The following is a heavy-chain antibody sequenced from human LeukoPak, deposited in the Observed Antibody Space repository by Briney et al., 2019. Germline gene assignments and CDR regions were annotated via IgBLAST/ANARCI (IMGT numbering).Heavy chain of an antibody. D-gene: IGHD6-13*01. CDR1: GGSISSSSYY. CDR2: IYYSGST. V-gene: IGHV4-39*01. Sequence: SETLSLTCTVSGGSISSSSYYWGWIRQPPGKGLEWIGSIYYSGSTYYNPSLKSRVTISVDTSKNQFSLKLSSVTAADTAVYYCARPPSISSSWYHYFDHWGQGTLATVSS. J-gene: IGHJ4*02. CDR3: ARPPSISSSWYHYFDH.